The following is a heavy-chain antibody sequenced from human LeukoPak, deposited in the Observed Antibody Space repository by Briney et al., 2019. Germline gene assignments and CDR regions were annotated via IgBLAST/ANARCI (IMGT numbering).Heavy chain of an antibody. CDR1: GGPISSYY. Sequence: SETLSLTCTASGGPISSYYWSWIRQPPGKGLEWIGYMSDSGSTNYNPSLKSRVTISVDTSKNQFSLKLSSVTAADTAVYYCARRFNKVIAPYDYWGQGTLVTVSS. CDR3: ARRFNKVIAPYDY. CDR2: MSDSGST. D-gene: IGHD2-21*01. J-gene: IGHJ4*02. V-gene: IGHV4-59*01.